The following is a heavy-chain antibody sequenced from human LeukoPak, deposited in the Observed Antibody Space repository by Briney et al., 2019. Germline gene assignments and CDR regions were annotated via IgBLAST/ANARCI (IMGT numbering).Heavy chain of an antibody. V-gene: IGHV4-39*01. D-gene: IGHD3-16*01. J-gene: IGHJ4*02. CDR3: ARHGAFCFDY. CDR1: GGSISSSTYY. Sequence: SETLSLTCTVSGGSISSSTYYWGWVRQPPGKGLEWIGSVYYTGSTYYNPSLKSRVTISVDTSKNQFSLKLSSVTAADTAVYYCARHGAFCFDYWGQGTLVTVSS. CDR2: VYYTGST.